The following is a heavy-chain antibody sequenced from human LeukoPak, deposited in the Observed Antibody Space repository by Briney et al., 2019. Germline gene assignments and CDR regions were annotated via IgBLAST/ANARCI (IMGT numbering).Heavy chain of an antibody. J-gene: IGHJ6*02. CDR2: IYPGDSDT. Sequence: PGESLKISCKGSGYSFTSYWIGWGRQMPGKGLEWMGIIYPGDSDTRYSPSFQGQVTILADNSISTAYLQWGSLKASDTAMYYCASSLLYGSGSHRSYYYYGMDVWGQATTVTVSS. V-gene: IGHV5-51*01. D-gene: IGHD3-10*01. CDR3: ASSLLYGSGSHRSYYYYGMDV. CDR1: GYSFTSYW.